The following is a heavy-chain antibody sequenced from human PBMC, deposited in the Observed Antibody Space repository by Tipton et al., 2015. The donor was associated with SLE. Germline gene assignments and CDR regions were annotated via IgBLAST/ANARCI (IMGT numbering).Heavy chain of an antibody. D-gene: IGHD7-27*01. CDR1: GHSISSGFY. CDR3: ARGPNWGLDDAFDI. Sequence: TLSLTCSVSGHSISSGFYWGWIRQSPGKGLEWIGNFYHRGTTYYNPSLKSRVTISADTSNNQFSLRLSSVTAADTAVYFCARGPNWGLDDAFDIWGQGTMVSVSS. J-gene: IGHJ3*02. V-gene: IGHV4-38-2*02. CDR2: FYHRGTT.